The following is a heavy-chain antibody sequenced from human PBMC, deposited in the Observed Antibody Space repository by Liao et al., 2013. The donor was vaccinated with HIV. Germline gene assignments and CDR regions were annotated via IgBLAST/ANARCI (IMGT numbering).Heavy chain of an antibody. D-gene: IGHD4-23*01. V-gene: IGHV4-39*07. Sequence: QVQLQESGPGLVKPSQTLSLTCTVSGGSISSSSYYWSWIRQPPGKGLEWIGEINHSGSTNYNPSLKSRVTISVDTSKNQFSLKLSSVTAADTAVYYCARGRGGNSVSHFDYWGQGTLVTVSS. CDR3: ARGRGGNSVSHFDY. CDR1: GGSISSSSYY. CDR2: INHSGST. J-gene: IGHJ4*02.